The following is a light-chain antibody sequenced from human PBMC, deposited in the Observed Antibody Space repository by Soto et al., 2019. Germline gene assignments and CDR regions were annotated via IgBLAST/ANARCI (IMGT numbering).Light chain of an antibody. Sequence: EIVLTQSPATLSLSPGERATLSCRASQSVSSYLAWYQQKPGQAPRLLIYDASNRATGIPARFSGSGSGTDFTLTITNLQPEDVATYYCQKYDMDPPATFGQGTKVEI. J-gene: IGKJ1*01. V-gene: IGKV3-11*01. CDR3: QKYDMDPPAT. CDR2: DAS. CDR1: QSVSSY.